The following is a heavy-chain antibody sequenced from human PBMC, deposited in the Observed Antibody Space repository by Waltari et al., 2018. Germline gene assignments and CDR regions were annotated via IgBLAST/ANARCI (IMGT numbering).Heavy chain of an antibody. D-gene: IGHD3-16*01. V-gene: IGHV3-21*01. CDR3: ARGGWASNTFDI. Sequence: EVQLVDSGGGLVKPGGSLRLSCSASGFPFSTYNMNWVRRAPGKGLGGVSVISSSRKYIFAADSVKGRFSVSRDNATNSLWLQMSSLRVEDTAVYYCARGGWASNTFDIWGQGTMVTVSS. CDR1: GFPFSTYN. CDR2: ISSSRKYI. J-gene: IGHJ3*02.